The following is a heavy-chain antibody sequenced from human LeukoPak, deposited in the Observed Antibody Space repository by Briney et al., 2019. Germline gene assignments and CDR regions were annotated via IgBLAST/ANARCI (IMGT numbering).Heavy chain of an antibody. CDR1: GFTFSSYS. D-gene: IGHD1-26*01. CDR2: ISSSSSYI. V-gene: IGHV3-21*04. CDR3: ALKGVGGELGGFDS. Sequence: GGSLRLSCAGSGFTFSSYSMNWVRQAPGKGLEWVSSISSSSSYIYYADSVKGRFTISRDNAKNSMYLQMNSLRAEDTALYHCALKGVGGELGGFDSWGQGTLVTVSS. J-gene: IGHJ4*02.